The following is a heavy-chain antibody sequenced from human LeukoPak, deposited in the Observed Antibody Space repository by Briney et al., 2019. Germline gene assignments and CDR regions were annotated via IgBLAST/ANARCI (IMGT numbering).Heavy chain of an antibody. CDR3: ARDVPPAMSYYAFDI. D-gene: IGHD1-26*01. J-gene: IGHJ3*02. Sequence: SETLSLTCTVSGGSIGTYYWSWIRQPPGKGLEWIGYIYYSGSANYNPSLRSRVTISIDTSKNQFSLKLSSVTAADTAVYYCARDVPPAMSYYAFDIWGQGTMVTVSS. V-gene: IGHV4-59*12. CDR2: IYYSGSA. CDR1: GGSIGTYY.